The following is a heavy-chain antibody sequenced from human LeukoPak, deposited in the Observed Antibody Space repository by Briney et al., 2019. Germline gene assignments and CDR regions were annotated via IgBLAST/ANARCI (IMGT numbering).Heavy chain of an antibody. CDR2: INPNSGGT. D-gene: IGHD3-10*01. V-gene: IGHV1-2*02. CDR3: AKDSGPLDY. Sequence: ASVKVSCKASGYTFTSYYMHWVRQAPGQGPDWMGWINPNSGGTNYAQRFQGRVTMTRDTSISTAYMELSRLRSDGTAVYYCAKDSGPLDYWGQGTLVTVSS. J-gene: IGHJ4*02. CDR1: GYTFTSYY.